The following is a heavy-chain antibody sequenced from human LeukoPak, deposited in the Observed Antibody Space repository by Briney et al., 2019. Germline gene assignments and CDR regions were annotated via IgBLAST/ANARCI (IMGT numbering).Heavy chain of an antibody. CDR2: IFYSGST. CDR3: ARDRLGGSYADY. Sequence: PSETLSLTRTVSGGSIISYCWSCIRQPPGRGGEWIGYIFYSGSTNYNPSLKSRVTISADTSKNQFSLNLSSVTAADTAVYYCARDRLGGSYADYWGQGTLVTVSS. V-gene: IGHV4-59*01. D-gene: IGHD1-26*01. J-gene: IGHJ4*02. CDR1: GGSIISYC.